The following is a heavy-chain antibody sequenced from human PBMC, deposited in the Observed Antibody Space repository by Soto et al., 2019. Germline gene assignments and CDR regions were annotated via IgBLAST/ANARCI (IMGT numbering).Heavy chain of an antibody. V-gene: IGHV3-9*01. J-gene: IGHJ6*03. Sequence: GGSLRLSCAASGFTFDDYAMHWVRQAPGKGLEWVSGISWNSGSIGYADSVKGRFTISRDNAKNSLYLQMNSLRAEDTALYYCAKNRIAVAGTTSLFMDYYYYYMDVWGKGTTVTVSS. CDR1: GFTFDDYA. CDR3: AKNRIAVAGTTSLFMDYYYYYMDV. CDR2: ISWNSGSI. D-gene: IGHD6-19*01.